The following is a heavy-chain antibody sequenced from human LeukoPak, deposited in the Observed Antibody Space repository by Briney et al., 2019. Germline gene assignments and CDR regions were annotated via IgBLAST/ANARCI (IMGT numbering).Heavy chain of an antibody. Sequence: PSGTLSLTCAVSGGSISSSNWWSWVRPPPGKGLEWIGEIYHSGSTNYNPSLKSRVTISVDKSKNHFSLNLSSVTAADTAVYYCARDDSGTYAALDYWGQGTLVTVSS. CDR3: ARDDSGTYAALDY. J-gene: IGHJ4*02. CDR2: IYHSGST. D-gene: IGHD1-26*01. V-gene: IGHV4-4*02. CDR1: GGSISSSNW.